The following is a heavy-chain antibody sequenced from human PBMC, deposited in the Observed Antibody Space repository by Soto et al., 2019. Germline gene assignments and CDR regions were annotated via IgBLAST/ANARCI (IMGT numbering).Heavy chain of an antibody. CDR2: IDPSDSYT. J-gene: IGHJ6*02. D-gene: IGHD4-17*01. Sequence: GESLKISCKGSGYSFTSYWISWVRQMPGKGLEWMGRIDPSDSYTNYSPSFQGHVTISADKSISTAYLQWSSLKASDPAMYYCARVGDYGLMEYYYGMDVWGQGPTVTVSS. CDR1: GYSFTSYW. CDR3: ARVGDYGLMEYYYGMDV. V-gene: IGHV5-10-1*01.